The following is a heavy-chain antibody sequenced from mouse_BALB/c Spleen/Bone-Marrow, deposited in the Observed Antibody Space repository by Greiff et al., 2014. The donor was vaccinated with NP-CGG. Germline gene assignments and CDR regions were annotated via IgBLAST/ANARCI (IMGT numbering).Heavy chain of an antibody. J-gene: IGHJ4*01. Sequence: VKLQESGAELVRPGTSVKVSCKASGYAFTNYLIEWVKQRPGQGLEWIGVINPGSGGTNYNEKFKAKATLTADKSSSTAYMQLSSLTSDDSAVYFCARCLTGTSAMDYWGQGTSVTVPS. CDR2: INPGSGGT. CDR3: ARCLTGTSAMDY. D-gene: IGHD4-1*01. V-gene: IGHV1-54*01. CDR1: GYAFTNYL.